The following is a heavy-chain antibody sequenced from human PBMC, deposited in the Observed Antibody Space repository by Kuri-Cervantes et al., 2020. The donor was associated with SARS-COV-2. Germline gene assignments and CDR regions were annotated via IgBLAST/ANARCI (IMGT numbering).Heavy chain of an antibody. D-gene: IGHD3-3*01. V-gene: IGHV1-2*02. CDR3: ARGSITIFGVVIIGDY. CDR1: GYTFTGYY. CDR2: INPNSGGT. J-gene: IGHJ4*02. Sequence: ASVKVSCKASGYTFTGYYMHWVRQAPGQGLEWMGWINPNSGGTNYAQKFQGRVTMTRDTSISTAYMELSRLRSDDTAVYYCARGSITIFGVVIIGDYWGQGTLVTVSS.